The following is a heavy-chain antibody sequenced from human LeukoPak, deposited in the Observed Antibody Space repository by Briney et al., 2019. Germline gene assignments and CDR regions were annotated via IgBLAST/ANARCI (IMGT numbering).Heavy chain of an antibody. CDR1: GYTFTSYG. CDR2: ISAYNGNT. J-gene: IGHJ4*02. D-gene: IGHD1-26*01. Sequence: ASVKVSCKASGYTFTSYGISWVRQAPGQGLEWMGWISAYNGNTNYAQKLQGRVTMTTDTSTSTAYMELRSLRSDDTAVYYCERDPGSIVGATYPDYWGQGTLVTVSS. V-gene: IGHV1-18*01. CDR3: ERDPGSIVGATYPDY.